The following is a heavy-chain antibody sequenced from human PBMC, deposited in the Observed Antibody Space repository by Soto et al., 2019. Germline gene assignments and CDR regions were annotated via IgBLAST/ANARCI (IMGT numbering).Heavy chain of an antibody. D-gene: IGHD3-10*01. CDR2: ISSSSSYI. V-gene: IGHV3-21*01. J-gene: IGHJ4*02. CDR1: GFTFSSYS. CDR3: ARGGGDYYGSGSYFRY. Sequence: EVQLVESGGGLVKPGGSLRLSCAASGFTFSSYSMNWVRQAPGKGLEWVSSISSSSSYIYYADSVKGRFTISRDNAKNSLYQNMNSLRAEDTAVYYCARGGGDYYGSGSYFRYWGQGTLVTVSS.